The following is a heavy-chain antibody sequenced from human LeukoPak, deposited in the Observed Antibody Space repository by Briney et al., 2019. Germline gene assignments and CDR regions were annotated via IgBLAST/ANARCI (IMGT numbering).Heavy chain of an antibody. CDR2: IIPILGIA. J-gene: IGHJ5*02. CDR1: GGTFSSYT. V-gene: IGHV1-69*02. D-gene: IGHD2-2*01. CDR3: ATRYCSSTSCPNWFDP. Sequence: ASVKVSCKASGGTFSSYTISWVRQAPGQGLEWMGRIIPILGIANYAQKFQGRVTITADKSTSTAYMELSSLRSEDTAVYYCATRYCSSTSCPNWFDPWGQGTLVTVS.